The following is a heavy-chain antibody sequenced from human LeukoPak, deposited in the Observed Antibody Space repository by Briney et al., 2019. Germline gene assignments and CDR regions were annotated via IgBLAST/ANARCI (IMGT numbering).Heavy chain of an antibody. CDR2: INHSGST. V-gene: IGHV4-34*01. J-gene: IGHJ4*02. D-gene: IGHD1-26*01. CDR3: ARLSGSYWPPGY. CDR1: GGSFSGYY. Sequence: SETLSLTCAVSGGSFSGYYWSWIRQPPGKGLEWIGEINHSGSTNYNPSLKSRVTISVDTSKNQLSLKLSSVTAADTAVYYCARLSGSYWPPGYWGQGTLVTVSS.